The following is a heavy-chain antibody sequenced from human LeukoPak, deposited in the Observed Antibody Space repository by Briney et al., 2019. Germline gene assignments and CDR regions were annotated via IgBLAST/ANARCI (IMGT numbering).Heavy chain of an antibody. CDR3: ARDYDILVDAFDI. CDR1: GFTFSSYS. J-gene: IGHJ3*02. V-gene: IGHV3-21*01. CDR2: ISSSSSYI. D-gene: IGHD3-9*01. Sequence: GGSLRLSCAASGFTFSSYSMNWVRQAPGKGLEWVSSISSSSSYIYYADSVKGRLTISRDNAKNSLYLQMNSLRAEDTAVYYCARDYDILVDAFDIWGQGTMVTVSS.